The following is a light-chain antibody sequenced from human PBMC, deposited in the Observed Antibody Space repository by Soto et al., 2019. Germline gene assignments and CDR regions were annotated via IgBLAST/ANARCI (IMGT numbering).Light chain of an antibody. CDR1: QSISSW. J-gene: IGKJ3*01. Sequence: DIQMTQSPSTLSASVGDRVTITCRASQSISSWLAWYQQKPGKAPKLLIYDASSLESGVPSRFSGSGSGTEFTLTISSLQPDHFATYYCQQYNSSLFTFGPGTKVDIK. CDR2: DAS. V-gene: IGKV1-5*01. CDR3: QQYNSSLFT.